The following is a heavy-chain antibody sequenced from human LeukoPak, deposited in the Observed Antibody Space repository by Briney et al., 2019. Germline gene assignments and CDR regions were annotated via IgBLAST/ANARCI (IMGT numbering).Heavy chain of an antibody. D-gene: IGHD1-26*01. CDR1: GYTFTNYS. V-gene: IGHV1-46*01. Sequence: ASVKVSCKASGYTFTNYSIHWVRQAPGQGLEWMGIINPSGGSTTYAQKFQGRITMTRDTSTSTVYMELGSLRSEDTAVYYCARESLSGGYLPWGQGTLVTVSS. CDR3: ARESLSGGYLP. CDR2: INPSGGST. J-gene: IGHJ5*02.